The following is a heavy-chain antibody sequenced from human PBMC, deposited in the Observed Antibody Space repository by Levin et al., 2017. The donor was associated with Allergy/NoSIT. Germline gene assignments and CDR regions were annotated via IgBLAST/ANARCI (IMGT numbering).Heavy chain of an antibody. CDR2: IKQDGSEK. V-gene: IGHV3-7*01. Sequence: LSLTCAASGFTFSSYWMSWVRQAPGKGLEWVANIKQDGSEKYYVAFVQFLFTISRDNAKNSLYLQMNSLRAEDTAVYYCARDKRYSSLRDDYYYGMYGWGQGTTVTVSS. J-gene: IGHJ6*02. CDR3: ARDKRYSSLRDDYYYGMYG. CDR1: GFTFSSYW. D-gene: IGHD6-13*01.